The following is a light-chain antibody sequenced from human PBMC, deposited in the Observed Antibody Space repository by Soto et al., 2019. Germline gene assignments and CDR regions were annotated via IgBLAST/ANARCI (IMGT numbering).Light chain of an antibody. CDR3: QQRSNWPRFT. V-gene: IGKV3-11*01. Sequence: EIVLTQSQATLSLSPGERATLSCRASQSVSSYLAWSQPKPGQAPMLLIYDASNSATGIPARVSRSGSGTDFTLTISSIEPEDFAVYYSQQRSNWPRFTFGPGTKVDIK. J-gene: IGKJ3*01. CDR2: DAS. CDR1: QSVSSY.